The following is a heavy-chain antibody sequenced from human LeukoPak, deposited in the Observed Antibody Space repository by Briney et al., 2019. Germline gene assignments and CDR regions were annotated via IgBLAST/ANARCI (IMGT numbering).Heavy chain of an antibody. CDR2: INLDECDT. V-gene: IGHV3-20*04. D-gene: IGHD6-13*01. Sequence: GGSLRHSREHSGLTYDDYVMRWLGPAPRRGGEWVCGINLDECDTHFAAFLRGPRTLSRDNAQKSLFLEISRLGAEDTALYFIARGVSGNWYSFNLWGQGTLVTVSS. CDR1: GLTYDDYV. J-gene: IGHJ4*02. CDR3: ARGVSGNWYSFNL.